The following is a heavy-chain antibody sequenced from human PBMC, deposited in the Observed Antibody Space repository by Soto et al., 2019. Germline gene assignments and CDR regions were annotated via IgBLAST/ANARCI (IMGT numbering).Heavy chain of an antibody. CDR1: GFTFSSYA. CDR2: ISYDGSNK. Sequence: QVQLVESGGGVVQPGRSLRLSCAASGFTFSSYAMHWVRQAPGKGLEWVAVISYDGSNKYYADSVKGRFTISRDNSKNTLYHQMNSLRAEDTAVYYCARAGALWGSGSYYRNLYYYYYGMDVWGQGTTVTVSS. J-gene: IGHJ6*02. V-gene: IGHV3-30*14. D-gene: IGHD3-10*01. CDR3: ARAGALWGSGSYYRNLYYYYYGMDV.